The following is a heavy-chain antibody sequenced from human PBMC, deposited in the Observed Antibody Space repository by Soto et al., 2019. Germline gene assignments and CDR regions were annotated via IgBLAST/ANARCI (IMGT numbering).Heavy chain of an antibody. J-gene: IGHJ4*02. V-gene: IGHV1-18*01. D-gene: IGHD3-10*01. CDR1: GYTFTSYG. Sequence: ASVKVSCKASGYTFTSYGISWVRQAPGQGLEWMGWISAYNGNTNYAQKLQGWVTMTRDTSISTAYMELSRLRSDDTAVYYCARVTYGSGSTPYYFDYWGQGTLVTVSS. CDR2: ISAYNGNT. CDR3: ARVTYGSGSTPYYFDY.